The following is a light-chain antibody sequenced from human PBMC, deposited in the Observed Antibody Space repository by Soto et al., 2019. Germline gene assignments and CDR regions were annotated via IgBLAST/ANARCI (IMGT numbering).Light chain of an antibody. CDR2: SAY. V-gene: IGKV1-27*01. CDR3: QKLVSSPWT. Sequence: DFQMTQSPSYLSASIGDRVTVSCRASQDISDHVAWYQQKPGKPPKLLIYSAYTLYSGVPSRFSGSGSGTNFTLTIGSVQPEDFATYYCQKLVSSPWTFGQGTKVDI. J-gene: IGKJ1*01. CDR1: QDISDH.